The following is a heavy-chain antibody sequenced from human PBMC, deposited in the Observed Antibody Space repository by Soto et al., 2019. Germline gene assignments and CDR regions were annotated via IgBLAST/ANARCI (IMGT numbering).Heavy chain of an antibody. CDR1: GYTFTSYA. J-gene: IGHJ6*02. V-gene: IGHV1-3*01. CDR2: INAGNGNT. Sequence: ASVKVSCKASGYTFTSYAMHWVRQAPGQRLEWMGWINAGNGNTKYSQKFQGRVTITRDTSASTAYMKLSSLRSEDTAVYYCAGRGNDSSGYYNHYYYYYGMDVWGQGTTVTVSS. D-gene: IGHD3-22*01. CDR3: AGRGNDSSGYYNHYYYYYGMDV.